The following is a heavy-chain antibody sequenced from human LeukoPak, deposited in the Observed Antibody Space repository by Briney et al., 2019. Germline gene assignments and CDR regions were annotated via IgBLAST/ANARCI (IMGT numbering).Heavy chain of an antibody. Sequence: PSETLSLTCNVSGGSISSGSFHWGWIRQPPGKGLEWMGSIHYSGSTYYTPSLRSRITISVDTSTHQFPLKLRSATAAATAVYHCYPHGLGLEYFQHWGQGTLVTVSS. D-gene: IGHD3/OR15-3a*01. V-gene: IGHV4-39*01. J-gene: IGHJ1*01. CDR2: IHYSGST. CDR1: GGSISSGSFH. CDR3: YPHGLGLEYFQH.